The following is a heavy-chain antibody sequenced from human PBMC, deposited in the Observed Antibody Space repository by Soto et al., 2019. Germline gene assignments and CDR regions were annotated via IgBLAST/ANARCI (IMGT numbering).Heavy chain of an antibody. CDR3: ARDDIVVVPARSLYGMDV. D-gene: IGHD2-2*01. CDR2: IWYDGSNK. CDR1: GFTFSSYG. V-gene: IGHV3-33*01. J-gene: IGHJ6*02. Sequence: LRLSCAASGFTFSSYGMHWVRQAPGKGLEWVAVIWYDGSNKYYADSVKGRFTISRDNSKNTLYLQMNSLRAEDTAVYYCARDDIVVVPARSLYGMDVWGQGTTVTVSS.